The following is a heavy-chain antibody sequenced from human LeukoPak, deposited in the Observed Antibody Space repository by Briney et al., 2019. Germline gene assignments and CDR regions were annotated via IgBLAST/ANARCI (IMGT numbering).Heavy chain of an antibody. V-gene: IGHV1-46*01. CDR3: AGSPLYYYDSSGYNEYFQH. CDR1: GYTFTSYY. J-gene: IGHJ1*01. Sequence: ASVKVSCKASGYTFTSYYMHWVRQAPGQGLEWMGIINPSGGSTSYAQKFQGRVTMTRDTSTSTVYMELRSLRSDDTAVYYCAGSPLYYYDSSGYNEYFQHWGQGTLVTVSS. D-gene: IGHD3-22*01. CDR2: INPSGGST.